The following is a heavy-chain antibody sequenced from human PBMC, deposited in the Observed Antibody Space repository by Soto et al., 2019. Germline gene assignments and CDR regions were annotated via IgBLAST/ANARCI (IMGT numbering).Heavy chain of an antibody. CDR2: ISESGDST. J-gene: IGHJ5*02. V-gene: IGHV3-23*01. D-gene: IGHD5-18*01. CDR3: AKSRTQRWTKGLYDR. Sequence: GGSLRLSCAASGFTFSSYAMNWVRQAPGKGLEWVSSISESGDSTSYAESVRGRFTISRDDSKNTLYLQMNSLRAEDTAVYSCAKSRTQRWTKGLYDRWGQGTLVTVSS. CDR1: GFTFSSYA.